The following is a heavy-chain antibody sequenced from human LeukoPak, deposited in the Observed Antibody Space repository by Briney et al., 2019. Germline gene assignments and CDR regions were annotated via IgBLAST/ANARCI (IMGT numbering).Heavy chain of an antibody. CDR3: ARDNEWLDY. CDR1: GGSISSYY. Sequence: SETLSLTCTVSGGSISSYYWSWIRQPPGKGLEWIGYIYYSGSTNYNPSLKSRVTISVDTSKNQFSLKLSSVTAADTAVYYCARDNEWLDYWGQGTLVTVSS. V-gene: IGHV4-59*12. D-gene: IGHD6-19*01. CDR2: IYYSGST. J-gene: IGHJ4*02.